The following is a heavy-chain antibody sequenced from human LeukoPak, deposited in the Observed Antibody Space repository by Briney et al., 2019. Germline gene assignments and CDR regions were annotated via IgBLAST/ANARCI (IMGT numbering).Heavy chain of an antibody. CDR2: VWNDGTDE. Sequence: GGSLRLSCAASGFTFSKYAMHWVRQTPGKGLEWVAAVWNDGTDENYADPVKGRFTISSDNSKTTLYLQMNSLRAEDSAVYYCTFEIGRSQGAFDIWGQGTMITVSS. J-gene: IGHJ3*02. CDR3: TFEIGRSQGAFDI. CDR1: GFTFSKYA. V-gene: IGHV3-33*01. D-gene: IGHD1-26*01.